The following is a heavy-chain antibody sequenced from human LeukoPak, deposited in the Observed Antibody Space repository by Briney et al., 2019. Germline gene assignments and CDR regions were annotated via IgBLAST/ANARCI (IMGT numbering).Heavy chain of an antibody. CDR2: INPNNGGS. J-gene: IGHJ4*02. CDR1: GYTFTAYY. CDR3: ARVNRALDS. V-gene: IGHV1-2*02. Sequence: ASVKVSCKAFGYTFTAYYLHWVRRAPGQGLEWMGWINPNNGGSKSAQKFQDRVIMTRDTSIRTAYMELGSLRSDDTAVYYCARVNRALDSWGQGTLVTVSS.